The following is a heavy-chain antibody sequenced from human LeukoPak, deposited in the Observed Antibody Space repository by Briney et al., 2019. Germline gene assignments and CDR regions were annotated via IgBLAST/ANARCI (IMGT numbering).Heavy chain of an antibody. Sequence: GGSLRLSCAASGFTFSSYSMNWVRQAPGKGLEWVSYISSSSSTIYYADSVKGRFTISRDNAKNSLYLQVNSLRDEDTAVYYCARDRPSYCSSTSCYTPFDYWGQGTLVTVSS. D-gene: IGHD2-2*02. CDR2: ISSSSSTI. CDR3: ARDRPSYCSSTSCYTPFDY. CDR1: GFTFSSYS. J-gene: IGHJ4*02. V-gene: IGHV3-48*02.